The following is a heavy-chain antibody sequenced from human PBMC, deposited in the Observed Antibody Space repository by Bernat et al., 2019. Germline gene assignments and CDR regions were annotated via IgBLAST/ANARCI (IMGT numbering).Heavy chain of an antibody. J-gene: IGHJ5*02. V-gene: IGHV4-34*01. D-gene: IGHD3-3*01. CDR2: INHSGST. CDR3: ARGRGTIFGVVIKGNWFDP. Sequence: QVRLQQWGAGLLKPSETLFLTCAVYGGSFSGYYWSWIRQPPGKGLEWIGEINHSGSTNYNPSLKSRVTISVDTSKNQLSLKLSSVTAADTAVYYWARGRGTIFGVVIKGNWFDPWGQGTLVTVSS. CDR1: GGSFSGYY.